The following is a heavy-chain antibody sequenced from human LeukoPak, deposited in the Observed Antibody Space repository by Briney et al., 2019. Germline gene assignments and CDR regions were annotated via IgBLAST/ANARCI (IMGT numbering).Heavy chain of an antibody. V-gene: IGHV1-69*04. CDR1: GGTFGSYA. Sequence: ASVKVSCKASGGTFGSYAISWVRQAPGQGLEWMGRIIPILGIANYAQKFQGRVTITADKSTSTAYMELSSLRSEDTAVYYCARDLGLGPLDYWGQGTLVTVSS. J-gene: IGHJ4*02. CDR2: IIPILGIA. CDR3: ARDLGLGPLDY.